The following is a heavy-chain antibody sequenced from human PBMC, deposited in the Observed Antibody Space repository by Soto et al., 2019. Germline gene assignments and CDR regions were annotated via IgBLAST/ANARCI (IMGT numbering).Heavy chain of an antibody. CDR2: IYYSGST. CDR3: ATYWGAGNDAKGFHI. V-gene: IGHV4-59*12. Sequence: PSETLSLTCTVSGGSISSYYWSWIRQPPGKGLEWIGYIYYSGSTNYNPSLKSRIIISIDTSKNQFSLSLTSVSPADTATYYCATYWGAGNDAKGFHIWGQGTVVTVS. J-gene: IGHJ3*02. D-gene: IGHD6-13*01. CDR1: GGSISSYY.